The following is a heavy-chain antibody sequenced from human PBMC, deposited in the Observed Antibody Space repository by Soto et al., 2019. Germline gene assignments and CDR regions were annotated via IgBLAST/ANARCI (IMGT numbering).Heavy chain of an antibody. V-gene: IGHV4-59*01. CDR2: IYYSGST. Sequence: SETLSLTCTVSGGSISSYYWSWIRQPPGKGLEWIGYIYYSGSTNYNPSLKSRVTISVDTSKNQFSLKLSSVTAADTAVYYCARDAYYYDSSGYSDLDAFDIWGQGTMVTVSS. CDR1: GGSISSYY. D-gene: IGHD3-22*01. J-gene: IGHJ3*02. CDR3: ARDAYYYDSSGYSDLDAFDI.